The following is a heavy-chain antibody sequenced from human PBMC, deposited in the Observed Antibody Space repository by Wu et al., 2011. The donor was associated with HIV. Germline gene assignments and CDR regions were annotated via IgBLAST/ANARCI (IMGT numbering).Heavy chain of an antibody. CDR1: GYTFTSYD. V-gene: IGHV1-8*03. CDR2: MNPNSGNT. Sequence: QIVAEVKKPGASVKVSCKASGYTFTSYDINWVRQATGQGLEWMGWMNPNSGNTGYAQKFQGRVTLTRNTSISTAYMELSSLRSDDTAVYYCARGANYGDYVNNWFDPWGRGTLVTVSS. D-gene: IGHD4-17*01. J-gene: IGHJ5*02. CDR3: ARGANYGDYVNNWFDP.